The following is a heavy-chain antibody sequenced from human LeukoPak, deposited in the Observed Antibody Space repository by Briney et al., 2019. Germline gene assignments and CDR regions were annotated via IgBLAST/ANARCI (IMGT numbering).Heavy chain of an antibody. V-gene: IGHV3-11*04. CDR1: GFTFSDYY. J-gene: IGHJ4*02. CDR3: ARESLLIAAPFDY. Sequence: RSGGSLRLSCAASGFTFSDYYMSWIRQAPGKGLEWVSYISSSGSIIYYADSVKGRFTISRDNAKNTLYLQMNSLRAEDTAVYYCARESLLIAAPFDYWGQGTLVTVSS. D-gene: IGHD6-6*01. CDR2: ISSSGSII.